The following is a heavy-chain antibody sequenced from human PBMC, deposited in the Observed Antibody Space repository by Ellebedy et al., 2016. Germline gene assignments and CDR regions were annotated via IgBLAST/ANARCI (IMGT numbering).Heavy chain of an antibody. D-gene: IGHD1-7*01. CDR2: ISSSSSYT. CDR3: ARYGTPVDY. V-gene: IGHV3-11*03. J-gene: IGHJ4*02. Sequence: GGSLRLXXAASGFTFSDYYMSWIRQAPGKGLEWVSYISSSSSYTNYADSVKGRFTISRDNAKNSLYLQMNSLRAEDTAVYYCARYGTPVDYWGQGTLVTVSS. CDR1: GFTFSDYY.